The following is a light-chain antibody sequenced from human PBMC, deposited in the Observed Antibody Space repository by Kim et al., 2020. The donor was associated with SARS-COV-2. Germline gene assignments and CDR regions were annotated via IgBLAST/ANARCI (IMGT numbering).Light chain of an antibody. J-gene: IGLJ1*01. Sequence: SYELTQPPSVSVSPGQTASITRSGDKLGDKYACWYQQKPGQSPVLVIYQDSKRPSGIPERFSGSNSGNTATLTISGTQAMDEADYYCQAWDSSTKVFGTG. CDR1: KLGDKY. CDR3: QAWDSSTKV. CDR2: QDS. V-gene: IGLV3-1*01.